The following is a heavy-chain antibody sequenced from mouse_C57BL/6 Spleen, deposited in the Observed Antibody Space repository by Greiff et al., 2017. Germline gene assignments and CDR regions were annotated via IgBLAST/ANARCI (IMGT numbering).Heavy chain of an antibody. CDR2: IYPGDGDT. J-gene: IGHJ2*01. CDR1: GYAFSSSW. D-gene: IGHD1-1*01. V-gene: IGHV1-82*01. Sequence: QVQLQQSGPELVKPGASVKISCKASGYAFSSSWMNWVKQRPGKGLEWIGRIYPGDGDTNYNGKFKGKATLTADKSSSTAYMQLSSLTSEDSAVYFCARGITTRYFDYWGQGTTLTVSS. CDR3: ARGITTRYFDY.